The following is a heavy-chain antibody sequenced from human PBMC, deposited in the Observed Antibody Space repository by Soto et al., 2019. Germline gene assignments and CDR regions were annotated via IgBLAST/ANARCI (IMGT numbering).Heavy chain of an antibody. Sequence: QVQLVQSGAEVKKPGASVKVSCKASGYTFTGYGISWVRQAPGQGLEWLGWITAYNGNTDYAQKFQGRVTMTPDTSTSTASIELRNLTSDDTAVYYCARSSGVTPGYIDYWGQGTLVTVSS. CDR1: GYTFTGYG. V-gene: IGHV1-18*01. J-gene: IGHJ4*02. CDR3: ARSSGVTPGYIDY. CDR2: ITAYNGNT. D-gene: IGHD6-19*01.